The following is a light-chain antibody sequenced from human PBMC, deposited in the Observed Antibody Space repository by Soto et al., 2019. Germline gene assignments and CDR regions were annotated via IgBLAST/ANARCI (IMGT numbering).Light chain of an antibody. CDR2: DVN. Sequence: QSALTQPPSVSGSPGQSITISCTGTSSDVGGYNLVSWYQQYPDKAPKLMIFDVNTRTSGVSNRFSGSKSGNTASLTISGLQAEDEADYYCSSYKSSSTRPYVFGTGTKLTVL. CDR1: SSDVGGYNL. V-gene: IGLV2-14*01. J-gene: IGLJ1*01. CDR3: SSYKSSSTRPYV.